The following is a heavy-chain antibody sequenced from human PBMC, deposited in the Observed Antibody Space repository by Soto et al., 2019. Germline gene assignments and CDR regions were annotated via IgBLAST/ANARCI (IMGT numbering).Heavy chain of an antibody. V-gene: IGHV1-2*02. Sequence: QVQLVQSGAEVKKPGASVKVSCKASGYTFTGYYMHWVRQAPGQGLEWMGWINPNSGGTNYAQKVQGRVTMTRDTSISTAYMELSRLRSDDTAVYYCARDQGYSYGYGRDYYYYYGMDVWGQGTTVTVSS. CDR2: INPNSGGT. J-gene: IGHJ6*02. CDR3: ARDQGYSYGYGRDYYYYYGMDV. CDR1: GYTFTGYY. D-gene: IGHD5-18*01.